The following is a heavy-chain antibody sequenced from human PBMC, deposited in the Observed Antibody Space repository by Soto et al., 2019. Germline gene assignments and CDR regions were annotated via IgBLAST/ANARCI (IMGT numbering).Heavy chain of an antibody. V-gene: IGHV1-69*01. CDR3: ARGTVRGVTLYYYYGIDV. CDR2: IITIFGTA. J-gene: IGHJ6*02. CDR1: GGTFSSYA. D-gene: IGHD3-10*01. Sequence: QVQLGQSGAEVKKPGSSVKVSCKASGGTFSSYAISWVRQAPGQGLEWMGGIITIFGTANYARKFQGRVTITADVSTSTAYMELSSVRSEDTAVYYCARGTVRGVTLYYYYGIDVWGQGTKVTVSS.